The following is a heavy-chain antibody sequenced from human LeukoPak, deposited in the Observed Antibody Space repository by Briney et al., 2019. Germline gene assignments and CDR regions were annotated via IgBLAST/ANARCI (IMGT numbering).Heavy chain of an antibody. D-gene: IGHD3-22*01. CDR3: ARDYFMYYYDSSGYLFDY. J-gene: IGHJ4*02. CDR1: GYTFTDNY. Sequence: ASVKVSCKASGYTFTDNYVHWVRQAPGQGLEWMGWINPNSGGTNYAQKFQGRVTMTRDTSISTAYMELSRLRSDDTAVYYCARDYFMYYYDSSGYLFDYWGQGTLVTVSS. CDR2: INPNSGGT. V-gene: IGHV1-2*02.